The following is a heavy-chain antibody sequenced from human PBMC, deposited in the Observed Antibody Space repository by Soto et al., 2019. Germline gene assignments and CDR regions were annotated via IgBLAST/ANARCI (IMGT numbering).Heavy chain of an antibody. V-gene: IGHV5-10-1*01. CDR3: ARHFGITTRY. J-gene: IGHJ4*02. D-gene: IGHD3-3*01. CDR1: GYSFTSYW. CDR2: IDPSDSYT. Sequence: GESLKISCKGSGYSFTSYWISWVRQMPGKGLEWMGRIDPSDSYTNYSPSFQGHVTISADKSISTAYLQWSSLKASDTAMYYWARHFGITTRYWGQGTLVTVSS.